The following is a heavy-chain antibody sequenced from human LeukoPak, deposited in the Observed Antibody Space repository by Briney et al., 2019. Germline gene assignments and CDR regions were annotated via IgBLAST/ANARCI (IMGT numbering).Heavy chain of an antibody. CDR1: EFTFSAYS. V-gene: IGHV3-21*01. Sequence: GGSLRLSCAASEFTFSAYSMNWVRQAPGKGLEWVSSITPSGTYTYYADPVKGRVSISRDNAKSSLYLQMNTLGADDTAVYYCSRAEYSTSTRKHSFDRWGQGTLVTVSS. J-gene: IGHJ4*02. CDR2: ITPSGTYT. CDR3: SRAEYSTSTRKHSFDR. D-gene: IGHD6-6*01.